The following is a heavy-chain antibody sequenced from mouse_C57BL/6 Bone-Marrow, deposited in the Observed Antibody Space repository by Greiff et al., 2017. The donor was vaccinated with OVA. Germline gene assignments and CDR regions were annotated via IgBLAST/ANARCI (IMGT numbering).Heavy chain of an antibody. V-gene: IGHV1-64*01. CDR1: GYTFTSYW. D-gene: IGHD3-1*01. J-gene: IGHJ4*01. CDR3: ARSGLYYAMDY. Sequence: QVQLKQPGAELVKPGASVKLSCTASGYTFTSYWMHWVKQRPGQGLEWIGMIHPNSGSTNYNEQVKSKATLTVDKSSSTAYMQLSSLTSEDAAVYYCARSGLYYAMDYWGQGTSVTVSS. CDR2: IHPNSGST.